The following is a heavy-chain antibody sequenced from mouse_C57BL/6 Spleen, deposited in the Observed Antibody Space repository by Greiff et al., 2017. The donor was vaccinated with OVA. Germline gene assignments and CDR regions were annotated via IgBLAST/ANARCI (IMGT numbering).Heavy chain of an antibody. Sequence: QVQLKQSGAELMKPGASVKLSCKATGYTFTGYWIEWVKQRPGHGLEWIGEILPGSGSTNYNEKFKGKATFTADTSSNTSYMQLSSLTTDDSAIYDCARKWVITTVVATDWYFDVWGTGTTVTVSS. CDR3: ARKWVITTVVATDWYFDV. J-gene: IGHJ1*03. D-gene: IGHD1-1*01. CDR2: ILPGSGST. V-gene: IGHV1-9*01. CDR1: GYTFTGYW.